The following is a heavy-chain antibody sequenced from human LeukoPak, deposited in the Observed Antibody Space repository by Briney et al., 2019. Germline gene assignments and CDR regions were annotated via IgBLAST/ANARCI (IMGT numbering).Heavy chain of an antibody. CDR3: TTQYSSGWYVAFDI. CDR2: IRSKAYGVTT. CDR1: GFTLGDYA. D-gene: IGHD6-19*01. J-gene: IGHJ3*02. Sequence: GGSLRLSCTASGFTLGDYAVSWVRQAPGKGLEWVGFIRSKAYGVTTEDAASVKGRFIISRDDSKSIVYLEMNSLKTEDTAVFYCTTQYSSGWYVAFDIWGQGTMVTVSS. V-gene: IGHV3-49*04.